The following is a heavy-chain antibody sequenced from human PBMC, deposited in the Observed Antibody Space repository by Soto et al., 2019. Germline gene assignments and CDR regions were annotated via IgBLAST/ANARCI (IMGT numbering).Heavy chain of an antibody. J-gene: IGHJ5*02. Sequence: SETLSLTYSVSGGSISSGDYYWIWIRQPPGKGLEWIGEINHSGSPNYNPSLKSRVTISGDTSKNQVSLRLSSVTAADTAVYYCARGSDYVGSRNWFDPWGQGTLVTVS. CDR2: INHSGSP. CDR3: ARGSDYVGSRNWFDP. D-gene: IGHD4-17*01. CDR1: GGSISSGDYY. V-gene: IGHV4-34*01.